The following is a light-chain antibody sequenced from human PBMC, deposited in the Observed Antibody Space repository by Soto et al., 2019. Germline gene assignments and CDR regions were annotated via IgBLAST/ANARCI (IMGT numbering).Light chain of an antibody. J-gene: IGKJ1*01. Sequence: DIQMTQTPSAMSASVGDRVTITCRASQGISNYLAWFQQKPGKVPKRLIYGASSLQSGVPSRFSGRGSGTDFTFTISSLQPEDLATYYCQQYKTFGQGTTGDIK. CDR3: QQYKT. CDR1: QGISNY. CDR2: GAS. V-gene: IGKV1-17*03.